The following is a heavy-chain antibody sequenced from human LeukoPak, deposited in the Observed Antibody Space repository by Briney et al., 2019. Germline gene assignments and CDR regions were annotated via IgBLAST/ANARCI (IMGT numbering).Heavy chain of an antibody. J-gene: IGHJ4*02. Sequence: TGGSLRLSCAASGFTFSSYWMSWVRQAPGKGLEWVANIKQDGSEKYFVDSVKGRLTISRDNAKDSLYLQMNSLRAEDTAVYYCARGREYSSGLLAYWGQGTLVTVSS. CDR2: IKQDGSEK. CDR1: GFTFSSYW. D-gene: IGHD6-19*01. V-gene: IGHV3-7*01. CDR3: ARGREYSSGLLAY.